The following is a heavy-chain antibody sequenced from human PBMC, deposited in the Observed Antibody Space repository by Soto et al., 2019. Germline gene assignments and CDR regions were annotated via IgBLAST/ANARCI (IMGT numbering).Heavy chain of an antibody. CDR1: GYTFTSYG. Sequence: QVQLVQSGAEVKNPGASVRVSCKASGYTFTSYGITWVRQAPGQGLEWMGWISGYNGDTKYAQKFQGRVTMTTDTFTTTPYRQLGSRRPDDTAVYSWARVVIVLLLAALNDFATWFDPWGQETLVTASP. D-gene: IGHD3-22*01. CDR3: ARVVIVLLLAALNDFATWFDP. J-gene: IGHJ5*02. V-gene: IGHV1-18*01. CDR2: ISGYNGDT.